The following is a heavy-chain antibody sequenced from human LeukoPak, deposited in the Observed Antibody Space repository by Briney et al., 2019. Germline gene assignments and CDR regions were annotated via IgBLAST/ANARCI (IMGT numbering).Heavy chain of an antibody. J-gene: IGHJ4*02. D-gene: IGHD3-10*01. CDR3: AKPHHTMVRGVYFDY. V-gene: IGHV3-23*01. CDR1: GVTFSSYA. Sequence: GGSLRLSCAASGVTFSSYAMSWVRQAPGQGLEWVSAISGSGGSRYYADSVKGRFTISRDNSKNTLYLQMNSLIAEETAVYYCAKPHHTMVRGVYFDYWGQGTLVTVSS. CDR2: ISGSGGSR.